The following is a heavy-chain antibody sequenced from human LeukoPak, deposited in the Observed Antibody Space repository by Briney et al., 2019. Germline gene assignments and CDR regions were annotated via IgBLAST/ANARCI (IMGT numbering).Heavy chain of an antibody. V-gene: IGHV4-61*02. D-gene: IGHD3-10*01. CDR1: GGSISSGSYY. J-gene: IGHJ4*02. Sequence: SETLSLTCTVSGGSISSGSYYWSWIRQPAGKGLEWIGRIYTSGSTNYNPSLKSRVTISVDTSKNQFSLKLSSVTAADTAVYYCARDYYGSGSFDYWGQGTLVTVSS. CDR2: IYTSGST. CDR3: ARDYYGSGSFDY.